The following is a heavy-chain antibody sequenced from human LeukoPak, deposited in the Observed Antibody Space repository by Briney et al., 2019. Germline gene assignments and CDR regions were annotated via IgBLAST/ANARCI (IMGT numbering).Heavy chain of an antibody. Sequence: ALVKVSCKASEGTFSSYAISWVRKAPGQGLEWMGGSIPIFGTANYAQNFQGRVTITTDESTSTAYMELSSLRSEDAAVYYCAREDYGDYHRPKPGFDYWGQGTLVTVSS. V-gene: IGHV1-69*05. CDR1: EGTFSSYA. D-gene: IGHD4-17*01. CDR3: AREDYGDYHRPKPGFDY. J-gene: IGHJ4*02. CDR2: SIPIFGTA.